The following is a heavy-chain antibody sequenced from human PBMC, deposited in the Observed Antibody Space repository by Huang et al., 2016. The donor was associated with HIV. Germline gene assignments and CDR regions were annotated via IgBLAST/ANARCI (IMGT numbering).Heavy chain of an antibody. CDR1: GYTFTRYA. J-gene: IGHJ4*02. D-gene: IGHD3-22*01. Sequence: QVQLVQSGSELRKPGASVKVSCQASGYTFTRYAMNWVRQAPGQGLEWMGWINTNKGNPTYAQAFTGRFGLALDTAVSTAYLQISSLEAEDTAVYYCARDYYDSRGYDIHAVVDYWGQGTLVTVSS. V-gene: IGHV7-4-1*02. CDR2: INTNKGNP. CDR3: ARDYYDSRGYDIHAVVDY.